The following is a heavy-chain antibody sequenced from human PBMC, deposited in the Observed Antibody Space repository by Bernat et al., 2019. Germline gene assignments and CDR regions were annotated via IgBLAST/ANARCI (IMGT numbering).Heavy chain of an antibody. CDR2: ISYDGGNK. CDR3: AKRGYSGYDPDDPLTDFHH. D-gene: IGHD5-12*01. J-gene: IGHJ4*02. V-gene: IGHV3-30*18. CDR1: GFTFSSYG. Sequence: QVQLVESGGGVVQPGRSLRLSCAASGFTFSSYGMHWVRQAPGKGLEWVALISYDGGNKHYVDSVRGRFTISRDNSKNTLYLQMNRLRVEDTAVYYLAKRGYSGYDPDDPLTDFHHGGQGTLVTVSS.